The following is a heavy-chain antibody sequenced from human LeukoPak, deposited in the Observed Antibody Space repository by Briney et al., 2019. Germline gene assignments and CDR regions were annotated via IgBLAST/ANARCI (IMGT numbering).Heavy chain of an antibody. CDR2: IFYSGIT. CDR1: GGSISSYY. D-gene: IGHD1-26*01. V-gene: IGHV4-59*01. CDR3: ARDSGSYPHWFAP. Sequence: SETLSLTCTVSGGSISSYYWNWIRQPPGKGLEWIGYIFYSGITNYNPSLKSRVTISVDTSKKQFSLKLPSVTAADTAVYYCARDSGSYPHWFAPWGQGTLVTVSS. J-gene: IGHJ5*02.